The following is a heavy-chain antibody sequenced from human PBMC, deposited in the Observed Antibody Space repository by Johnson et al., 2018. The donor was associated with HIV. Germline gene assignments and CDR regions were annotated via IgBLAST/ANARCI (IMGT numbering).Heavy chain of an antibody. D-gene: IGHD4-11*01. J-gene: IGHJ3*02. V-gene: IGHV3-66*01. Sequence: SWVRRAPGKGLEWVSVIYSGGSTYYADSVKGRFTISRDNSKNTVYLQMNSLRADDTAVYYCARETRDDAFDIWGQGTMVTVSS. CDR3: ARETRDDAFDI. CDR2: IYSGGST.